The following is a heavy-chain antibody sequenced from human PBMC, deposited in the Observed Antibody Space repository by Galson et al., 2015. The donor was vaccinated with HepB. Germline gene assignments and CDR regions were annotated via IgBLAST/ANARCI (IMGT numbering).Heavy chain of an antibody. Sequence: LSLTCTVSGGSISSAGYYWNWIRQYPGKGLEWIGYIYYRGRTSYNPSLKSRVSISVDTSQNQFSLNLSSVIAADTAVYYCARDGDYIGSFNYGMDVWGRGTTVVVSS. D-gene: IGHD4-17*01. CDR2: IYYRGRT. CDR3: ARDGDYIGSFNYGMDV. J-gene: IGHJ6*02. V-gene: IGHV4-31*03. CDR1: GGSISSAGYY.